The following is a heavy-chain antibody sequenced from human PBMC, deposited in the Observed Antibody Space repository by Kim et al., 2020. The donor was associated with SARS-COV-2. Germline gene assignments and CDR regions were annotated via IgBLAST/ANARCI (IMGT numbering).Heavy chain of an antibody. J-gene: IGHJ5*02. V-gene: IGHV3-21*01. CDR2: ISSSSSYI. CDR3: ARALSIAARLDP. CDR1: GFTFSSYS. D-gene: IGHD6-6*01. Sequence: GGSLRLSCAASGFTFSSYSMNWVRQAPGKGLEWVSSISSSSSYIYYADSVKGRFTISRDNAKNSLYLQMNSLRAEDTAVYYCARALSIAARLDPWGQGTLVTVSS.